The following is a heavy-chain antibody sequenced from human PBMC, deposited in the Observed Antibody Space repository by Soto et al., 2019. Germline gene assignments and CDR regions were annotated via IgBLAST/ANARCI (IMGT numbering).Heavy chain of an antibody. CDR3: ARGTYGSGSYYRDYYGMDV. D-gene: IGHD3-10*01. Sequence: LSLTCTVSGGSISSGDYYWSWIRQPPGKGLEWIGYIYYSGSTYYNPSLKSRVTISVDTSKNQFSLKLSSVTAADTAVYYCARGTYGSGSYYRDYYGMDVWGQGTTVTVSS. CDR2: IYYSGST. J-gene: IGHJ6*02. V-gene: IGHV4-30-4*01. CDR1: GGSISSGDYY.